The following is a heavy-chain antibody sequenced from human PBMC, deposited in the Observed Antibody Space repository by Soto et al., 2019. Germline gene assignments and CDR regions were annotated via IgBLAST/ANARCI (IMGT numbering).Heavy chain of an antibody. V-gene: IGHV3-74*01. Sequence: PGGSLRLSCEASGFSFNSFFMHWVRQGPGKGLEWVSRISNDGTAASYADSVQGRFIVSRDNSKTTVYLQMNRLRPEDTAVYFCVRDQDSRGYSVFNLWGQGTQVTVSS. J-gene: IGHJ5*02. D-gene: IGHD3-22*01. CDR2: ISNDGTAA. CDR3: VRDQDSRGYSVFNL. CDR1: GFSFNSFF.